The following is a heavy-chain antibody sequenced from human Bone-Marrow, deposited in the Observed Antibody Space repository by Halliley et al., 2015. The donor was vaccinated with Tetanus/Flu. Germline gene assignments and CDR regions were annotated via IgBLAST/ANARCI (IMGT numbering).Heavy chain of an antibody. Sequence: QLVQSGAEVKKPGSSVKVSCKASRGTFSAFGLSWVRQAPGQGLEWMGGIIPIFGTTNYAQKFQDRVTITADKSTSTVYMELSSLKSEDTAMYYCARDSTVYALDYWGQGTLVTISS. V-gene: IGHV1-69*06. CDR2: IIPIFGTT. J-gene: IGHJ4*02. CDR1: RGTFSAFG. CDR3: ARDSTVYALDY. D-gene: IGHD2-8*01.